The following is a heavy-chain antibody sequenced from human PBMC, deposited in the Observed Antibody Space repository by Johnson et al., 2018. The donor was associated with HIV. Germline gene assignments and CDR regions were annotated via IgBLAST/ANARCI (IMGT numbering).Heavy chain of an antibody. Sequence: QVQLVESGGGVVQPGRSLRLSCEASGFTLSSYAMHWVRQAPGKGLEWVAVISYDGSLEYYADSVKGRFTISRDNSRNTLYLQLSSLRADDTAVFYCARDLRGAYAYDYGSDGFDLWGQGTMVTVSS. CDR2: ISYDGSLE. V-gene: IGHV3-30*04. CDR1: GFTLSSYA. J-gene: IGHJ3*01. CDR3: ARDLRGAYAYDYGSDGFDL. D-gene: IGHD3-16*01.